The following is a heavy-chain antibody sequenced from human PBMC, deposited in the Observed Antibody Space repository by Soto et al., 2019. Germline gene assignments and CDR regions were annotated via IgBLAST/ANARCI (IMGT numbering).Heavy chain of an antibody. CDR3: AREPFYGSGSYLPYYYYGMDV. D-gene: IGHD3-10*01. V-gene: IGHV4-31*03. CDR2: IYYSGST. CDR1: GGSISSGGYY. J-gene: IGHJ6*02. Sequence: QVQLQESGPGLVKPSQTLSLTCTVSGGSISSGGYYWSWIRQHPGKGLEWIGYIYYSGSTYYNPSLQSRVTISVDTSKNQFSLKLSSVTAADTAVYYCAREPFYGSGSYLPYYYYGMDVWGQGTTVTVSS.